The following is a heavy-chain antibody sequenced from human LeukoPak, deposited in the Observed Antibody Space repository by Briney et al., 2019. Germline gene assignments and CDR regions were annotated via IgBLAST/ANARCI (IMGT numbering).Heavy chain of an antibody. V-gene: IGHV3-11*01. D-gene: IGHD2/OR15-2a*01. CDR1: GFTFSDYY. Sequence: GGSLRLSCAASGFTFSDYYMSWIRQAPGKGLEWVSYISSSGSTIYYADSVKGRFTISRDNSKNTLYLQMNSLRAEDTAVYYCAKDRRGEYYFDYWGQGTLVTVSS. CDR2: ISSSGSTI. J-gene: IGHJ4*02. CDR3: AKDRRGEYYFDY.